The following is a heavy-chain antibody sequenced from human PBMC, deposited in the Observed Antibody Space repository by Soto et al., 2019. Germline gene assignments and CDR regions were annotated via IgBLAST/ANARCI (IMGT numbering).Heavy chain of an antibody. Sequence: EVQLLDSGGGLVQPGGSLRLSCAASGFTFSNYAMNWVRQAPGKGLDWVSAISASGGSTYYGDSVKGRFTISRDNSKNTRELQMSSLRADDTAGYYFAKGPLGSGYDLDSWGQGPLVTVSS. CDR3: AKGPLGSGYDLDS. J-gene: IGHJ4*02. CDR2: ISASGGST. CDR1: GFTFSNYA. V-gene: IGHV3-23*01. D-gene: IGHD5-12*01.